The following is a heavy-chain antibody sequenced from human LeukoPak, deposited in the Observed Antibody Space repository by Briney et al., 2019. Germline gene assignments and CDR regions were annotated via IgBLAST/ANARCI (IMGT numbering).Heavy chain of an antibody. J-gene: IGHJ4*02. Sequence: PSETLSLTCTVSGGSISSYYWSWIRQPPGKGLEWIGYIYYSGSTNYNPSLKSRVTISVDTSKNQFSLKLSSVTAADTAVYYCVRAVDYDSSGYYRDYWGQGTLVTVSS. D-gene: IGHD3-22*01. CDR3: VRAVDYDSSGYYRDY. V-gene: IGHV4-59*01. CDR2: IYYSGST. CDR1: GGSISSYY.